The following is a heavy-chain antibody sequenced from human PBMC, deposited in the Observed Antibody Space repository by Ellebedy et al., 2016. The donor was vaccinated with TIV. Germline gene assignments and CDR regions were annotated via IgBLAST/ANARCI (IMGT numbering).Heavy chain of an antibody. Sequence: MPGGSLRLSCSVSGGSVSSTRYYWAWIRQPPGKGLEWIGSVYYSGSPYYNPSFKSRVTLSADTSKNQFSLNLRTVTAADTAVYYCARDPALPRGRFDTWGQGTLVTVSS. CDR2: VYYSGSP. V-gene: IGHV4-39*02. J-gene: IGHJ5*02. CDR1: GGSVSSTRYY. CDR3: ARDPALPRGRFDT.